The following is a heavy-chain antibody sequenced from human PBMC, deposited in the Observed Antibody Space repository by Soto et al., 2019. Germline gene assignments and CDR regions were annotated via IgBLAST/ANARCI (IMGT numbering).Heavy chain of an antibody. J-gene: IGHJ5*02. CDR2: IYFRGSS. CDR3: AREWFSRNNWFDP. Sequence: SETLSLTCNVSGGSMNNYYWSWIRQPAGKGLEWIGRIYFRGSSIINPSLRGRVTMSIDMSKNQVSLQLSSVTAADTAVYYCAREWFSRNNWFDPWGQGTLVTVSS. V-gene: IGHV4-4*07. CDR1: GGSMNNYY. D-gene: IGHD3-22*01.